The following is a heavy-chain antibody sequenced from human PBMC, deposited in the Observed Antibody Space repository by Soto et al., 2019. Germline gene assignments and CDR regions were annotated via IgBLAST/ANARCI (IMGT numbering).Heavy chain of an antibody. Sequence: PSETLSLTCTVSGTSISSTNYYWSWIRQPPGKGLEWIGFISYSGSTYYSTSLKSRVTISVDTSKSQFSLNLSFVTAADTAVYYCATMGTPATGLYFFDYWGQGSLVTVSS. CDR3: ATMGTPATGLYFFDY. CDR1: GTSISSTNYY. J-gene: IGHJ4*02. CDR2: ISYSGST. V-gene: IGHV4-30-4*01. D-gene: IGHD2-15*01.